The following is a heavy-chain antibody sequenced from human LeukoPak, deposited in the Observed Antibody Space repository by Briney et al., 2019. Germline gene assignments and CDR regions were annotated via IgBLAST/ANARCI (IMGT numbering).Heavy chain of an antibody. CDR2: INHSGST. D-gene: IGHD4/OR15-4a*01. V-gene: IGHV4-34*01. J-gene: IGHJ4*02. CDR3: ARQNYGAAPLRY. CDR1: TEPFSAYY. Sequence: SETLSLTCAVYTEPFSAYYWSWIRQPPGQGLEWIGEINHSGSTNYNPSLKSRVTISVDTSKNQFSLKLSSVTAADTAVYYCARQNYGAAPLRYWGQGTLVTVSS.